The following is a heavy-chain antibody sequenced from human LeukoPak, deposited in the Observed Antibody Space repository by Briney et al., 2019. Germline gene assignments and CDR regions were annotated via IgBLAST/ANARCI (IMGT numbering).Heavy chain of an antibody. CDR3: AKRRGSLAVRGIDY. J-gene: IGHJ4*02. CDR1: GFTVSSNY. V-gene: IGHV3-23*01. CDR2: ISGSGGST. Sequence: GGSLRLSCAASGFTVSSNYMSWVRRAPGKGLEWVSGISGSGGSTFYADSVKGRSTISRDNSKNTVFLQMNGLRAEDTAVYYCAKRRGSLAVRGIDYWGQGTLVTVSS. D-gene: IGHD2/OR15-2a*01.